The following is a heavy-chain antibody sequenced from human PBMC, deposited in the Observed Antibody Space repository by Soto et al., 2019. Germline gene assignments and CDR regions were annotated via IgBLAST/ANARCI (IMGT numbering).Heavy chain of an antibody. J-gene: IGHJ4*02. CDR2: IKQDGSEK. D-gene: IGHD6-13*01. CDR1: GFTFRRNW. V-gene: IGHV3-7*03. Sequence: PGGSLRLSCTDSGFTFRRNWMSWVRQAPGKGLEWVANIKQDGSEKYYVDSVKGRFTISRDNAKKSLFLQMNSLRAEDTAVYYCAREKAAAHFDYWGRGXLVTVSS. CDR3: AREKAAAHFDY.